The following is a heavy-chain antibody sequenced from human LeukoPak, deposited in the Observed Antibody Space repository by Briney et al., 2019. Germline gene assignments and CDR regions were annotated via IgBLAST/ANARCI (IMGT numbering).Heavy chain of an antibody. CDR1: GYTFTSYD. Sequence: ASVTVSCMASGYTFTSYDINWVRQATGQGLEWMGRMNPNSGNTGYAQKFQGRVTMTRNTSISTAYMELSSLRSEDTAVYYCAREVGGRAMDLDYWGQGTLVTVSS. D-gene: IGHD5-18*01. CDR2: MNPNSGNT. J-gene: IGHJ4*02. V-gene: IGHV1-8*01. CDR3: AREVGGRAMDLDY.